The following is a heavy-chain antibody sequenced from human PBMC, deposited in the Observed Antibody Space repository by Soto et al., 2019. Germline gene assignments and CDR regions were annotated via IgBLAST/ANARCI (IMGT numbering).Heavy chain of an antibody. CDR3: ARSQGGSSSLDIYYYYYYGMDV. Sequence: QGKLVQSGAEVKKPESSVKVSCKAPGGTFSSYAISWVRQAPGHGLEWWGGDIPIFGTAKYAQKFQGRVTITADESTSTGYMELRSLRSEDTAVYYCARSQGGSSSLDIYYYYYYGMDVWGQGTTVTVSS. J-gene: IGHJ6*02. CDR2: DIPIFGTA. D-gene: IGHD2-15*01. V-gene: IGHV1-69*01. CDR1: GGTFSSYA.